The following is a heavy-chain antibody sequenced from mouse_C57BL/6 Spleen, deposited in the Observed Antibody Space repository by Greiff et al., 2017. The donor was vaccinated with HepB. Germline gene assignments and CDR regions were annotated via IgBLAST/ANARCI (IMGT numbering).Heavy chain of an antibody. V-gene: IGHV1-69*01. CDR3: ARRETYYGSSYAMDY. Sequence: QVQLQQPGAELVMPGASVKLSCKASGYTFTSYWMHWVKQRPGQGLEWIGEIDPSDSYTNYNQKFKGKSTLTVDKSSSTAYMQLSSLTSEDSAVYYWARRETYYGSSYAMDYWGQGTSVTVSS. J-gene: IGHJ4*01. CDR2: IDPSDSYT. CDR1: GYTFTSYW. D-gene: IGHD1-1*01.